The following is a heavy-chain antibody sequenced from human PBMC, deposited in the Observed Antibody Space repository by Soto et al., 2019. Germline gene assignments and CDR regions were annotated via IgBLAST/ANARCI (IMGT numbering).Heavy chain of an antibody. J-gene: IGHJ3*02. CDR1: GFTFSSYA. V-gene: IGHV3-30*04. CDR2: ISYDGSNK. D-gene: IGHD7-27*01. CDR3: ARENWGPSDAFDI. Sequence: GGSLRLSCAASGFTFSSYAMHWVRQAPGKGLEWVAVISYDGSNKYYADSVKGRFTISRDNSKNTLYLQMNSLRAEDTAVYYWARENWGPSDAFDIWGQGTMVTVSS.